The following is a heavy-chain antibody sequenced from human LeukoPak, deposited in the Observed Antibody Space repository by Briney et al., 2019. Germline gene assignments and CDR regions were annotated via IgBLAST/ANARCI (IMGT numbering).Heavy chain of an antibody. J-gene: IGHJ4*02. Sequence: GGSLRLSCAVSGFTFSTYEMNWVRQAPGKGLEWISYISTSGSTKYYADSVKGRFTISRDNAKNSLYLQMNSLRAEDTAVYYCARVGYYDSCGKLGYWGQGTLVTVSS. CDR1: GFTFSTYE. CDR3: ARVGYYDSCGKLGY. D-gene: IGHD3-22*01. CDR2: ISTSGSTK. V-gene: IGHV3-48*03.